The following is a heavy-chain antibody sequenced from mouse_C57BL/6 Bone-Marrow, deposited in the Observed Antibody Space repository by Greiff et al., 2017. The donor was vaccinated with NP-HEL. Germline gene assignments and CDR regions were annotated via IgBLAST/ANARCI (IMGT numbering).Heavy chain of an antibody. CDR2: ISDGGSYT. Sequence: EVQLQESGGGLVKPGGSLKLSCAASGFTFSSYAMSWVRQTPEKRLEWVATISDGGSYTYYPDNVKGRFTISRDNAKKNLYLQMSHLKSEDTAMYYCARDTVSWFAYWGQGTLVTVSA. J-gene: IGHJ3*01. V-gene: IGHV5-4*01. CDR1: GFTFSSYA. CDR3: ARDTVSWFAY.